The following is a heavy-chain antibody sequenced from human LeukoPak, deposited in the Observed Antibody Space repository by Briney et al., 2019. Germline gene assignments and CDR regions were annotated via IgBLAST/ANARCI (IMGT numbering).Heavy chain of an antibody. CDR2: INPNSGGT. V-gene: IGHV1-2*02. D-gene: IGHD1-1*01. Sequence: ASVKVSCKASGYTFTAYYMHWVRQAPGQGLEWMGWINPNSGGTNYAQKFQGRVTMTRDTSIGTAYMELSRLRSDDAAVYYCARDTAGTTSDYWGQGTLVTVSS. CDR1: GYTFTAYY. J-gene: IGHJ4*02. CDR3: ARDTAGTTSDY.